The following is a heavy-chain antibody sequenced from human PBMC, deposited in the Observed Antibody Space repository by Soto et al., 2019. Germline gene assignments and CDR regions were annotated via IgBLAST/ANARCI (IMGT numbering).Heavy chain of an antibody. V-gene: IGHV1-2*02. Sequence: ASVKVSCKASGYTFTGYYMHWVRQAPGQGLEWMGWINPNSGGTNYAQKFQGRVTMTRDTSISTAYMELSRLRSDDTAVYYCARYPIAVAGGWFDPWGQGTLVTVSS. D-gene: IGHD6-19*01. CDR1: GYTFTGYY. CDR2: INPNSGGT. CDR3: ARYPIAVAGGWFDP. J-gene: IGHJ5*02.